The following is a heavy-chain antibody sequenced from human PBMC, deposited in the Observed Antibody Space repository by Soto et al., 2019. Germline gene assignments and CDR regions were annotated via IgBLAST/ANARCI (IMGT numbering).Heavy chain of an antibody. CDR2: ISYDGSNK. V-gene: IGHV3-30-3*01. D-gene: IGHD5-18*01. CDR1: GFTFSSYA. CDR3: ASSWLQFSFDY. J-gene: IGHJ4*02. Sequence: QVQLVESGGGVVQPGRSLRLSCAASGFTFSSYAMHWVRQAPGKGLEWVAVISYDGSNKYYADSVKGRFTISRDNSKNTLYLQMNSLRAEDTAVYYCASSWLQFSFDYWGQGTLVTVSS.